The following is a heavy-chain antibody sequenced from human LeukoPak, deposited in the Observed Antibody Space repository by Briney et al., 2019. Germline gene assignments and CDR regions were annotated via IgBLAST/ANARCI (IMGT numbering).Heavy chain of an antibody. J-gene: IGHJ4*02. Sequence: AGGSLRLSCAASEFTFDSYAMHWVRQAPGKGLEWVAVISYDGSNEYYTDSVRGRFSISRDNSKNTLYLQMNSLSAEDTAVYYCAREVHGSGSYSWYWGQGTLVTVSS. CDR1: EFTFDSYA. CDR2: ISYDGSNE. D-gene: IGHD3-10*01. V-gene: IGHV3-30-3*01. CDR3: AREVHGSGSYSWY.